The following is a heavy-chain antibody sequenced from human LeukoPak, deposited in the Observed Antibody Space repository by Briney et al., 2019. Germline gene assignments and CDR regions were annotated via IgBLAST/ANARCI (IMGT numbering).Heavy chain of an antibody. Sequence: SQTLSLTCAISGDSVSSNSAAWNWIRQSPSRGLQWLGRTYYRAKWYNDYAVSVKSRITINPDTSKNQFSLQLNSVTPEDTDVYYCARDSSYYDSSGQNPYFDYWGQGTLVTVSS. J-gene: IGHJ4*02. CDR1: GDSVSSNSAA. CDR3: ARDSSYYDSSGQNPYFDY. CDR2: TYYRAKWYN. D-gene: IGHD3-22*01. V-gene: IGHV6-1*01.